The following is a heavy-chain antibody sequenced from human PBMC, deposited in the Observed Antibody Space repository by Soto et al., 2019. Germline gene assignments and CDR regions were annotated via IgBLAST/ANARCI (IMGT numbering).Heavy chain of an antibody. Sequence: GESLKISCKGSGYSFTSYWISWVRQMPGKGLEWMGRIDPSDSYTNYSPSFQGHVTISADKSISTAYLQWSSLKASDTAMYYCARSELDCSGGSCYFHFDYWGQGTLVTVSS. J-gene: IGHJ4*02. V-gene: IGHV5-10-1*01. D-gene: IGHD2-15*01. CDR2: IDPSDSYT. CDR3: ARSELDCSGGSCYFHFDY. CDR1: GYSFTSYW.